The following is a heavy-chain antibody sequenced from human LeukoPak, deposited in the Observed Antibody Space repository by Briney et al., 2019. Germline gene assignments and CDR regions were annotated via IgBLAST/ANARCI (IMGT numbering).Heavy chain of an antibody. Sequence: PGGSLRLSCAASGFTFSSSAMSWVRQAPGKGLEWVSSISGSGDTTYYTDSVKGRFTISRDNAKNSLYLQMNSLRAEDTAVYYCARLYDSSGYSWGQGTLVTVSS. CDR1: GFTFSSSA. V-gene: IGHV3-23*01. CDR3: ARLYDSSGYS. J-gene: IGHJ4*02. D-gene: IGHD3-22*01. CDR2: ISGSGDTT.